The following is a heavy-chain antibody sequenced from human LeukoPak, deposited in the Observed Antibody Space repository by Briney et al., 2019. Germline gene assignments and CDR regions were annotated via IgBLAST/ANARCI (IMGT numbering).Heavy chain of an antibody. CDR1: GFTFSSYS. CDR2: ISSSSYI. J-gene: IGHJ6*02. D-gene: IGHD3-3*01. V-gene: IGHV3-21*01. Sequence: TTGGSLRLSCAASGFTFSSYSMNWVRQAPGKGLEWVSSISSSSYIYYADSVKGRFTISRDNAKNSLYLQMNSLRAEDTAVYYCARDICSRAVAYYDFWSGYYPYHYYYGMDVWGQGTTVTVSS. CDR3: ARDICSRAVAYYDFWSGYYPYHYYYGMDV.